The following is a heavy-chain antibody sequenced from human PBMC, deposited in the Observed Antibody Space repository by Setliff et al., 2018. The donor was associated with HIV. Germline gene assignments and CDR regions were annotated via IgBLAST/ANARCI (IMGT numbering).Heavy chain of an antibody. CDR3: ARAYFGSGIYY. D-gene: IGHD3-10*01. J-gene: IGHJ4*02. CDR2: IIPFFGSA. Sequence: ASVKVSCKASGGTFSTSAISWMRQAPGQGLEWMGGIIPFFGSANYAQKFQGRVTITADESTSTAYMELSSLRSEDTAVYYCARAYFGSGIYYWGQGTLVTVSS. CDR1: GGTFSTSA. V-gene: IGHV1-69*13.